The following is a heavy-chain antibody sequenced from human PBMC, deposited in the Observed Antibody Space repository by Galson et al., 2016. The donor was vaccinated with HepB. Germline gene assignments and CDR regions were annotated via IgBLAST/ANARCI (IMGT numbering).Heavy chain of an antibody. CDR3: ARDPFPYSTGWSAYYFDY. D-gene: IGHD6-19*01. CDR1: GYTFASFG. CDR2: ISGSNGNA. V-gene: IGHV1-18*04. J-gene: IGHJ4*02. Sequence: SVKVSCKASGYTFASFGISWVRQAPGQGLEWMGWISGSNGNANYAQKFQGRVTMTTDTSTSTANMELRSLRSDDTAVYYCARDPFPYSTGWSAYYFDYWGQGTLVTVSS.